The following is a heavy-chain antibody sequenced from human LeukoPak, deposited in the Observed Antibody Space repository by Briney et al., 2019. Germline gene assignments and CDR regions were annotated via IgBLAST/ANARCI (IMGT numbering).Heavy chain of an antibody. J-gene: IGHJ4*02. D-gene: IGHD3-9*01. CDR3: TTEASYDVLTGYYWVY. V-gene: IGHV3-15*01. Sequence: GGSLRLSCAASGLSFSNAWMSWVRQAPGKGLEWVGLIKSRGDGGTTDYAAPVKGRFTISRDDSKNMLYLQMNILKTEDTAVYYCTTEASYDVLTGYYWVYWGQGTLVTVSS. CDR2: IKSRGDGGTT. CDR1: GLSFSNAW.